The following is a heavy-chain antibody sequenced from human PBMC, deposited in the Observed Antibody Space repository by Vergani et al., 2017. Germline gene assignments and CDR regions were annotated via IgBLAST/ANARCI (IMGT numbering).Heavy chain of an antibody. V-gene: IGHV3-30*18. Sequence: VQLLESGGGLVQPGGSLRLSCAASGFTFSSYGMHWVRQAPGKGLEWVAVISYDGSNKYYADSVKGRFTISRDNSKNTLYLQMNSLRAEDTAVYYCAKDISTGNDYWGQGTLVTVSS. CDR3: AKDISTGNDY. CDR1: GFTFSSYG. J-gene: IGHJ4*02. CDR2: ISYDGSNK. D-gene: IGHD3-3*02.